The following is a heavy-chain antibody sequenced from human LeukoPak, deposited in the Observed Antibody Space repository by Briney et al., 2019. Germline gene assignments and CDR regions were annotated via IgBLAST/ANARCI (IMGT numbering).Heavy chain of an antibody. Sequence: GSLRLSCAASGFTFSYYAMHWVRQAPGKGLEWVAVISYDGSNKYYADSVKGRFTISRDNSKNTLYLQMNSLRAEDTAVYYCAKDLQLGDIVVVPGFPMDVWGKGTTVTVSS. CDR3: AKDLQLGDIVVVPGFPMDV. D-gene: IGHD2-2*01. J-gene: IGHJ6*04. V-gene: IGHV3-30-3*01. CDR2: ISYDGSNK. CDR1: GFTFSYYA.